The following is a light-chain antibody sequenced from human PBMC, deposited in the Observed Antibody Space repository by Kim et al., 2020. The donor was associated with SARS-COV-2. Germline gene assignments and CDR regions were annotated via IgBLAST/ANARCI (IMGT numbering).Light chain of an antibody. J-gene: IGLJ3*02. V-gene: IGLV3-1*01. CDR1: KLGDEY. CDR3: QAWDNNTAV. CDR2: QDS. Sequence: SYELTQPPSVSVSPGQTASITCSGDKLGDEYACWYQVRPGQSPVLVIYQDSKRPSGIPERFSGSSSGNTATLTISGTQAMDEADYYCQAWDNNTAVFGGGTQLTVL.